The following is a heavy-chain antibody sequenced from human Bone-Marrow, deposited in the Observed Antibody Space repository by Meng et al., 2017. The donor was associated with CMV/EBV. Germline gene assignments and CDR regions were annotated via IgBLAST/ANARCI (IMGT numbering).Heavy chain of an antibody. J-gene: IGHJ4*02. D-gene: IGHD2-2*01. Sequence: AAVQVSCKASGYTFTSYDINWVRQATGQGLEWMGWMNPNSGNTGYAQEFQGRVTMTRNTSISTAYMGLSSLRSEDTAVYYCARAPVYCSSTGCYLGYWGQGTLVTGYS. CDR1: GYTFTSYD. CDR3: ARAPVYCSSTGCYLGY. CDR2: MNPNSGNT. V-gene: IGHV1-8*01.